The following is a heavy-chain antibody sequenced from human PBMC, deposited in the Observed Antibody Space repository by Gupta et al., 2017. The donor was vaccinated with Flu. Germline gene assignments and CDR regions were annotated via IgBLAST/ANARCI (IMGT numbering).Heavy chain of an antibody. CDR2: ISSNGGST. Sequence: GKGLEYVSAISSNGGSTYYANSVKGRFTISRDNSKNTLYLQMGSLRAEDMAVYYCARAGDFWSGYPSYYMDVWGKGTTVTVSS. CDR3: ARAGDFWSGYPSYYMDV. J-gene: IGHJ6*03. D-gene: IGHD3-3*01. V-gene: IGHV3-64*01.